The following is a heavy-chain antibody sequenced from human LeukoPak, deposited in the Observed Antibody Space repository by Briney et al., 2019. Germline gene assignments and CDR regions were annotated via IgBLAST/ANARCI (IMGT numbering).Heavy chain of an antibody. V-gene: IGHV4-59*01. Sequence: PSETLSLTCTVSGGSISSYYWSWIRQPPGKGLEWIGYIYYSGSTNYNPSLKSRVTISVDTSKNQFSLKLSSVTAADTAVYYCARGFRYAKYYDILTGPIWGQGTMVNVSS. CDR2: IYYSGST. CDR1: GGSISSYY. J-gene: IGHJ3*02. CDR3: ARGFRYAKYYDILTGPI. D-gene: IGHD3-9*01.